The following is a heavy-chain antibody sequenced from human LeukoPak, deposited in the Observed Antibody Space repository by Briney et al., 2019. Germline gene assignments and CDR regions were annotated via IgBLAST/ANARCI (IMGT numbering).Heavy chain of an antibody. V-gene: IGHV3-33*01. D-gene: IGHD1-14*01. CDR2: IWYDGSNK. Sequence: GGSLRLSCAASGFTFSSYGMHWVRQAPGKGLEWVAVIWYDGSNKYYADSVKGRFTISRDNSKNTLYLQMNSLRAEDTAVYYCARDRKRAYYYYYGMDVWGQGTTVTVSS. CDR3: ARDRKRAYYYYYGMDV. CDR1: GFTFSSYG. J-gene: IGHJ6*02.